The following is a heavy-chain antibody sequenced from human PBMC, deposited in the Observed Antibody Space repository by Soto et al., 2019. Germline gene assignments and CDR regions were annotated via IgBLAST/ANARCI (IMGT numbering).Heavy chain of an antibody. J-gene: IGHJ4*02. Sequence: SETLSLTGTVSGGSVSSGSYYWSWIRQPPGKGLEWIGYIYYSGSTNYNPSLKSRVTISVDTSKNQFSLKLSSVTAADTAVYYFRGYFCCYGGSGYYCRFDDWGQGTLVTVSS. CDR2: IYYSGST. V-gene: IGHV4-61*01. CDR3: RGYFCCYGGSGYYCRFDD. CDR1: GGSVSSGSYY. D-gene: IGHD3-22*01.